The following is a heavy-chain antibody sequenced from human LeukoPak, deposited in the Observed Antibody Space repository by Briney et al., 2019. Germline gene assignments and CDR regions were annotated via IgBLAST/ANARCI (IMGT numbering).Heavy chain of an antibody. CDR2: AYYRSKWFN. D-gene: IGHD6-19*01. J-gene: IGHJ4*02. CDR1: GNSXSSNSAA. Sequence: LSLTCXXSGNSXSSNSAAWNWIRQSPSRGLEWLGRAYYRSKWFNDYAVAVKSRISINADTSTNQVSLHLNSVTPEDTALYYCAKSTGITVATFDSWGQGTLVTVSS. V-gene: IGHV6-1*01. CDR3: AKSTGITVATFDS.